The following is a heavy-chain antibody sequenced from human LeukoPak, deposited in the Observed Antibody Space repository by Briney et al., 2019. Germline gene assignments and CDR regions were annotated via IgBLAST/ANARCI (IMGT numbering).Heavy chain of an antibody. J-gene: IGHJ4*02. D-gene: IGHD2-2*01. Sequence: PGGSLRLSCAASGFTFSSYAMSWVRQAPGKGLEWVSLISYSGGTFYADSVTGRFTVSRDTSQNTLYLQLNSLRVEDTAVYYCAKVVIVPAATSKTYYFDSWGQGALVTVPS. CDR2: ISYSGGT. CDR1: GFTFSSYA. V-gene: IGHV3-23*01. CDR3: AKVVIVPAATSKTYYFDS.